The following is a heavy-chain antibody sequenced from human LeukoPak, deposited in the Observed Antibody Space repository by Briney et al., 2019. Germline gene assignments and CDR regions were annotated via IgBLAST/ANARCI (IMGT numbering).Heavy chain of an antibody. CDR2: ISWNSGSI. CDR3: AKNILSGSYLSAYFDY. CDR1: GFTFDDYA. V-gene: IGHV3-9*01. Sequence: GRSLRLSCAASGFTFDDYAMLWVRQAPGKGLEGVTGISWNSGSIGYAVSVKGRFTISRDNAKNSLYLQMNSLRAEDTALYFCAKNILSGSYLSAYFDYWGQGTLVTVSS. J-gene: IGHJ4*02. D-gene: IGHD1-26*01.